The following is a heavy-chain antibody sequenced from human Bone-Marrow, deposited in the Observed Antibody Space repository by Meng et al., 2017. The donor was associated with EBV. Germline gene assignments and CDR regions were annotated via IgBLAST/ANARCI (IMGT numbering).Heavy chain of an antibody. J-gene: IGHJ4*02. D-gene: IGHD5-24*01. CDR3: ARVRSVATITLFDY. CDR2: INHSGST. CDR1: GGSFRCYY. V-gene: IGHV4-34*01. Sequence: QEQLQQWGAGLLKPSEPLSLTCAVYGGSFRCYYWSWIRQPSGKGLEWIGEINHSGSTNYNPSLKSRVTISVDTSKNQFSLKLSSVTAADTAVYYCARVRSVATITLFDYWGQGTLVTVSS.